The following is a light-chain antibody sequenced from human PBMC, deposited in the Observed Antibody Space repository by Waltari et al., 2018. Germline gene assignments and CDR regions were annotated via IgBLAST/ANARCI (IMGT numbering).Light chain of an antibody. V-gene: IGKV1-39*01. Sequence: IQMTQSPSSLSASVGDRVTITCRASQFVSNYVNWYQHKPGQAPKLLIFAASTLYSGVPGRFSGSGSGTEFALTISGLQPDDFATYYCQQGYRTWTFGLGTRVEIK. J-gene: IGKJ1*01. CDR3: QQGYRTWT. CDR2: AAS. CDR1: QFVSNY.